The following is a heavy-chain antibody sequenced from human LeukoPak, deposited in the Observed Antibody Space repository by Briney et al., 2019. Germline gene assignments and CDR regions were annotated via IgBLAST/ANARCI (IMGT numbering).Heavy chain of an antibody. J-gene: IGHJ4*02. CDR2: IYYSGST. V-gene: IGHV4-59*08. D-gene: IGHD3-10*01. Sequence: KPSETLSLTCTVSGGSISSYYWSWIRQPPGKGLEWIGYIYYSGSTNYNPSLKSRVTISVDTSKNQFPLKLSSVTAADTAVYYCARLRYYYGSGSYPTLDYWGQGTLVTVSS. CDR1: GGSISSYY. CDR3: ARLRYYYGSGSYPTLDY.